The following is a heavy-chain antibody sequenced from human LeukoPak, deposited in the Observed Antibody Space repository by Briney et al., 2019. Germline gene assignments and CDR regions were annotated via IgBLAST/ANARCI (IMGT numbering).Heavy chain of an antibody. CDR2: IYYSGST. CDR1: GGSISTDASY. Sequence: SETLSLTCTVSGGSISTDASYWAWIRQPPGKGLEWIGSIYYSGSTYYSSSLKSRVTLSVDTSKNQFSLKMSSVTAADTAVFYCARLFSRGWEYHFGLDVWGQGTTVAVS. V-gene: IGHV4-39*01. CDR3: ARLFSRGWEYHFGLDV. D-gene: IGHD6-19*01. J-gene: IGHJ6*02.